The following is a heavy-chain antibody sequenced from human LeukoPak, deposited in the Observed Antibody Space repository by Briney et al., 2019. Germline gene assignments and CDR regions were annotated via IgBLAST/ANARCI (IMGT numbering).Heavy chain of an antibody. Sequence: GGSLRLSCAASGFTFSDYYMSWIRQAPGKGLEWVSYISSSGSTIYYADSVKGRFTISRDNAKNSLYLQMNSLRAEDTAVYYCASLGVAMNVVCDYWGQGTLVTVSS. CDR2: ISSSGSTI. CDR1: GFTFSDYY. V-gene: IGHV3-11*01. J-gene: IGHJ4*02. CDR3: ASLGVAMNVVCDY. D-gene: IGHD2-15*01.